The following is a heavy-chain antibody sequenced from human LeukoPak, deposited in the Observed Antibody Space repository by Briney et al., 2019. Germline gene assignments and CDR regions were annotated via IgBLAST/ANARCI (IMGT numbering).Heavy chain of an antibody. Sequence: GSLRLSCAASGFTFSSYAMHWVRQPPGKGLEWIGEVSHSGSTNYNPSLKSRVTISVDKSKNQFSLTLSSVTAADTAVYYCARVGSGRYNYGYSLVYWGQGTLVTVSS. CDR1: GFTFSSYA. CDR3: ARVGSGRYNYGYSLVY. D-gene: IGHD5-18*01. V-gene: IGHV4-4*02. J-gene: IGHJ4*02. CDR2: VSHSGST.